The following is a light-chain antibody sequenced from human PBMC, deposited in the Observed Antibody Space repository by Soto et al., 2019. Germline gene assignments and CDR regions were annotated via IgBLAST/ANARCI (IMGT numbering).Light chain of an antibody. V-gene: IGKV3-15*01. CDR2: GAS. CDR3: QQYDHWPFT. CDR1: QSVSGN. J-gene: IGKJ3*01. Sequence: EIVMTQSPATLSVSPGERATLSCRASQSVSGNLAWYQQKPGQAPRLLIYGASTRATGLPARFSGSGSGTGFTLTIHRLPAEDFALYYCQQYDHWPFTFGPGTKVDIK.